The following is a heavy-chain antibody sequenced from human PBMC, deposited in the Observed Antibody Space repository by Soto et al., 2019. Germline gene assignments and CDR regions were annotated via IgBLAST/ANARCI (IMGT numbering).Heavy chain of an antibody. J-gene: IGHJ4*02. Sequence: QVQLVQSGAEVKKPGASVKVSCKASGYTFTSYGISWVRQSPGQGLEWMGWISAYNGNTNYAQKLQGRVTMTTDTTTSTAYMELRSLRSDDTAVYYCARVGVLKRRSPITMIPDYLGQGTLVTVSS. CDR2: ISAYNGNT. D-gene: IGHD3-22*01. CDR1: GYTFTSYG. V-gene: IGHV1-18*04. CDR3: ARVGVLKRRSPITMIPDY.